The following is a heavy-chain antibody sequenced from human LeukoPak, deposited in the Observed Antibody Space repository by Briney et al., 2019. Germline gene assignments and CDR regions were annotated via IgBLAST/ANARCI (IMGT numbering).Heavy chain of an antibody. CDR3: ARGPAAGNLLGY. CDR2: IKSDERSA. V-gene: IGHV3-74*03. D-gene: IGHD6-19*01. Sequence: GGSLRLSCAASGFTITNHWMYWVRQAPGRGLVWVSRIKSDERSAAYADSVKGRFTISRDNAKNSLFLQMNSLRAEDTAVYYCARGPAAGNLLGYWGQGTLVTVSS. J-gene: IGHJ4*02. CDR1: GFTITNHW.